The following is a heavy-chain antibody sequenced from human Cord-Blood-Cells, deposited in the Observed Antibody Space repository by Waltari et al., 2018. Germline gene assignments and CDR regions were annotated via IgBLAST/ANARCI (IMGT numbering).Heavy chain of an antibody. CDR2: IFSNDEK. Sequence: QVTLKESGPVLVRPTETLTLTCTVSGFSLSNARMGVSWIRQPPGKALEWLAHIFSNDEKSYSTSLKSRLTISKDTSKSQVVLTMTNMDPVDTATYYCARIRIAAAGYWYFDLWGRGTLVTVSS. V-gene: IGHV2-26*01. CDR1: GFSLSNARMG. CDR3: ARIRIAAAGYWYFDL. D-gene: IGHD6-13*01. J-gene: IGHJ2*01.